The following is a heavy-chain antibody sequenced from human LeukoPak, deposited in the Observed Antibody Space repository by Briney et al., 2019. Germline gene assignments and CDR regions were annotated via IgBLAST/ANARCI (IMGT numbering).Heavy chain of an antibody. J-gene: IGHJ5*02. V-gene: IGHV1-69*13. CDR2: VIPIFGTA. CDR1: GYTFTSYA. CDR3: ARDLVDYYESNWFDP. D-gene: IGHD3-22*01. Sequence: ASVKVSCKASGYTFTSYAISWVRQAPGQGLEWMGGVIPIFGTANYAQKFQGRVTITADESTSTAYMELSSLRSEDTAVYYCARDLVDYYESNWFDPWGQGTLVTVSS.